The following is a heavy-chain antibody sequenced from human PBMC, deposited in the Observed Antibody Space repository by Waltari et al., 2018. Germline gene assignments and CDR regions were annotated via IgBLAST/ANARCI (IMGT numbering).Heavy chain of an antibody. Sequence: QVQLQESGPGLVKPSQTLSLICTVSGGSISGADYYWSWVRQPPGKGLEWIGYIYYSGSTYYNPSLKSRVTRSVDTSKNQFSLKLSSVTAADTAVYYCARDRGYSGYDLLDAFDIWGLGTIVTVSS. V-gene: IGHV4-30-4*08. D-gene: IGHD5-12*01. CDR2: IYYSGST. CDR1: GGSISGADYY. J-gene: IGHJ3*02. CDR3: ARDRGYSGYDLLDAFDI.